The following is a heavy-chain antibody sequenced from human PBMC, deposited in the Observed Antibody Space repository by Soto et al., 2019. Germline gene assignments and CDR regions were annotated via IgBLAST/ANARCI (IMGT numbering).Heavy chain of an antibody. J-gene: IGHJ6*03. CDR3: ARGLSKCGFCHMDV. CDR1: GGSFSGYY. V-gene: IGHV4-34*01. CDR2: SDHSGST. Sequence: QVQLQQWRAGLLKPSETLSLTCAVDGGSFSGYYWSRIRQPPGKGLEWIGESDHSGSTNYNTSLKSRVTISVDTSKNQFSLELRSVTAAETAVYYCARGLSKCGFCHMDVWGKGTAVTVSS. D-gene: IGHD3-3*01.